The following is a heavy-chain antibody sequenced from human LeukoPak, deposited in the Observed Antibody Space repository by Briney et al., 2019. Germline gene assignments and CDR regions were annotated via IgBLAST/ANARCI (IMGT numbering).Heavy chain of an antibody. CDR3: AREQEADTYYSSPDAFDI. D-gene: IGHD6-13*01. Sequence: ASVKVSCKASGYTFTGYYMHWVRQAPGQGLEWMGWINPNSGGTNYAQKFQGRVTMTRDMSISTAYMELSRLRSDDTDVYYCAREQEADTYYSSPDAFDIWGQGTMVTVSS. CDR2: INPNSGGT. J-gene: IGHJ3*02. V-gene: IGHV1-2*02. CDR1: GYTFTGYY.